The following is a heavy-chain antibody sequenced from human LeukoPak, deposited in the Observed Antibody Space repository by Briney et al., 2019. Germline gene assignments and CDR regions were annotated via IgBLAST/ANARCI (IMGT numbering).Heavy chain of an antibody. Sequence: SETLSLTCTVSGCSISSYYWSWIRQPAGKGLEWIGRIYTSGSTNYNPSLKSRVTMSVDTSKNQFSLKVSSVTAADTAVYYCARDATGYSSSWYSFGGFDYWGQGTLVTVSS. CDR2: IYTSGST. J-gene: IGHJ4*02. D-gene: IGHD6-13*01. V-gene: IGHV4-4*07. CDR1: GCSISSYY. CDR3: ARDATGYSSSWYSFGGFDY.